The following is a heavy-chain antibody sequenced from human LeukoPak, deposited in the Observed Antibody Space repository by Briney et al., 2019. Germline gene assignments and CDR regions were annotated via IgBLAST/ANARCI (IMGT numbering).Heavy chain of an antibody. Sequence: GGSLRLSCSASGFTFSAYAMYWVRQAPGKGLEYVSGISNNGGSSFYADSVKGRFTISRDNSKNTLYLQMNSLRAEDTAVYYCARGYSSYYPDAFDIWGQGTMVTVS. J-gene: IGHJ3*02. D-gene: IGHD5-12*01. V-gene: IGHV3-64*04. CDR2: ISNNGGSS. CDR3: ARGYSSYYPDAFDI. CDR1: GFTFSAYA.